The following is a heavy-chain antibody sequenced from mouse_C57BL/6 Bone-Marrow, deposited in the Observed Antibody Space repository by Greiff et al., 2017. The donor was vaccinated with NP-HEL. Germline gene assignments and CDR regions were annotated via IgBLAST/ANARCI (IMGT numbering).Heavy chain of an antibody. V-gene: IGHV1-42*01. CDR2: INPSTGGT. CDR1: GYSFTGYY. CDR3: ARGDYDAWFAY. Sequence: EVQLQQSGPELVKPGASVKISCKASGYSFTGYYMNWVKQSPEKSLEWIGEINPSTGGTTYNQKFKAKATLTVDKSSSTAYMQLKSLTSEDSAVYYCARGDYDAWFAYRGQGTLVTVSA. J-gene: IGHJ3*01. D-gene: IGHD2-4*01.